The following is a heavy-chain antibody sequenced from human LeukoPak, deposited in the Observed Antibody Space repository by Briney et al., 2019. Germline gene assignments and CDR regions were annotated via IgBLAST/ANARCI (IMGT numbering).Heavy chain of an antibody. CDR2: IYSDNT. V-gene: IGHV3-53*01. CDR1: GFTVSSNS. J-gene: IGHJ6*03. D-gene: IGHD3-10*01. Sequence: PGGSLRLSCTVSGFTVSSNSMSWVRQAPGKGLEWVSFIYSDNTHYSDSYKGRVTISRDNSKNTLYVEMNSLRAEDTAVYYCAKGGRVGGGITMIRGVRNFYYYMDVWGKGTTVIISS. CDR3: AKGGRVGGGITMIRGVRNFYYYMDV.